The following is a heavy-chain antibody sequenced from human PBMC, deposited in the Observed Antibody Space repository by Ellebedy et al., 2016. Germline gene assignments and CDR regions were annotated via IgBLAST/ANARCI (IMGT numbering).Heavy chain of an antibody. CDR2: ISSSSSYI. J-gene: IGHJ4*02. Sequence: GGSLRLSCAASGFTFSSYSMNWVRQAPGKGLEWVSSISSSSSYIYYADSVKGRFTISRDNSKNTLYLQMNSLRAEDTAVYYCAKLHWGYDSSGYYWGELDYWGQGTLVTVSS. CDR3: AKLHWGYDSSGYYWGELDY. CDR1: GFTFSSYS. D-gene: IGHD3-22*01. V-gene: IGHV3-21*04.